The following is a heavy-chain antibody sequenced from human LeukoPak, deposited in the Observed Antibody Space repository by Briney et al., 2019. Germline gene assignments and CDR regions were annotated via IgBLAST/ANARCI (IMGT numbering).Heavy chain of an antibody. D-gene: IGHD3-10*01. Sequence: SETLSLTCAVYGGSFSGYYWSWIRQPPGKGLEWIGEINHSGSTNYNPSLKSRVTISVDTSKNQFSLKLSSVTAADTAVYYCARGRTYYYGSGYYYGMDVWGQGTTVTVFS. CDR1: GGSFSGYY. J-gene: IGHJ6*02. CDR2: INHSGST. CDR3: ARGRTYYYGSGYYYGMDV. V-gene: IGHV4-34*01.